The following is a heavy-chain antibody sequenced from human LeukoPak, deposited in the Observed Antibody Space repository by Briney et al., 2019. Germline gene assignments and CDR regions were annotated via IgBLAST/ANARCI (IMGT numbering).Heavy chain of an antibody. CDR1: GGSISSYY. CDR2: IYYSGST. Sequence: PSETLSLTCTVSGGSISSYYWSWIRQPPGKGLEWIGYIYYSGSTNYNPSLKSRVTISVDTSKNQFSLKLSSVTAADTAVYYCARVRVVVTAKGNWFDPWGQGTLVTVSS. CDR3: ARVRVVVTAKGNWFDP. D-gene: IGHD2-21*02. V-gene: IGHV4-59*01. J-gene: IGHJ5*02.